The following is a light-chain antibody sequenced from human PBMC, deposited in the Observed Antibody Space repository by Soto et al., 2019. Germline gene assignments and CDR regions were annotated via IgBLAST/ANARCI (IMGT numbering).Light chain of an antibody. CDR3: QQYGSSPRT. CDR1: QSVSSSY. J-gene: IGKJ2*01. V-gene: IGKV3-20*01. Sequence: EIVLTQSPGTLSLSPGERATLSCRASQSVSSSYLAWYQQKPGQAARLLISSRATGIPDRFSGSGSGTDFTLTISRLEPEDFAVYYCQQYGSSPRTFGQGTKLEIK.